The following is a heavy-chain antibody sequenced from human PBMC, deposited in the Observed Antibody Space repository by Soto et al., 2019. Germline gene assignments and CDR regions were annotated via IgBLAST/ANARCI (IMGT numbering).Heavy chain of an antibody. V-gene: IGHV1-24*01. J-gene: IGHJ5*02. CDR1: GYTLTELS. Sequence: GASVKVSCKVSGYTLTELSMQWVRQAPGKGLEWMGGFDPEDGETIYAQKFQGRVTMTEDTSTDTAYMELSSLRSEDTAVYYCATGPYGSGSYYKINWFDPWGQGTLVTVSS. D-gene: IGHD3-10*01. CDR3: ATGPYGSGSYYKINWFDP. CDR2: FDPEDGET.